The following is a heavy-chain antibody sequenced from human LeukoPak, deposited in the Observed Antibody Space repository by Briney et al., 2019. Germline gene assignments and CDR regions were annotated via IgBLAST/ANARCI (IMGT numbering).Heavy chain of an antibody. Sequence: GGSLRVSCAASGFTFSSYAMYWGRQAPGRGLGWVAVISYDGSNKYYADSVKGRFTISRDNPKHTLYLQMNSLRAEDTAVYYCARDSGYDSSGYTPVDHWGQGTLVTVSS. V-gene: IGHV3-30*01. D-gene: IGHD3-22*01. CDR1: GFTFSSYA. CDR3: ARDSGYDSSGYTPVDH. J-gene: IGHJ4*02. CDR2: ISYDGSNK.